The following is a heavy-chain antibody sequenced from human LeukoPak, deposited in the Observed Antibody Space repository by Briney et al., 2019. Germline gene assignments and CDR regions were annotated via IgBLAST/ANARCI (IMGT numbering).Heavy chain of an antibody. V-gene: IGHV3-7*01. CDR3: ARGNIVVVPAAYSY. J-gene: IGHJ4*02. CDR1: GFTFSSYW. Sequence: PGGSLRLSCAASGFTFSSYWVSWVRQAPGKGLEWVANIKQDGSEKYYVDSVKGRFTISRDNAKNSLYLQMNSLRAEDTALYYCARGNIVVVPAAYSYWGQGTLVTVSS. D-gene: IGHD2-2*01. CDR2: IKQDGSEK.